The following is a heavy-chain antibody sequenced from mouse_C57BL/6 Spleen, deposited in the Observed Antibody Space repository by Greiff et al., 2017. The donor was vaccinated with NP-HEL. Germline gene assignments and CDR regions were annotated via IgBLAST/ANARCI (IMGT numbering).Heavy chain of an antibody. CDR3: ARGDGSSYGYYAMDY. D-gene: IGHD1-1*01. V-gene: IGHV1-50*01. CDR2: IDPSDSYT. CDR1: GYTFTSYW. Sequence: QVQLQQPGAELVKPGASVKLSCKASGYTFTSYWMQWVKQRPGQGLEWIGEIDPSDSYTNYNQKFKGKATLTVDTSSSTAYMQLSSLTSEDSAVYYCARGDGSSYGYYAMDYWGQGTSVTVSS. J-gene: IGHJ4*01.